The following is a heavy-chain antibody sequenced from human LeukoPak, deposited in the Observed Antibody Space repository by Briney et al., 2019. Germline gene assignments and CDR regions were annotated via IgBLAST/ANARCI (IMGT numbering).Heavy chain of an antibody. CDR3: AYGRGSGWYPDAFDM. V-gene: IGHV2-5*02. Sequence: SGPTLVNPTQTLTLTCTFSGFSLSTGGVAVGWIRQPPGKALEWLALIYWDGDKRYSPSLKNRLTIFKDTSKNLVVLTMTNVDPVDTATYYCAYGRGSGWYPDAFDMWGQGTMVTVSS. D-gene: IGHD6-19*01. CDR1: GFSLSTGGVA. CDR2: IYWDGDK. J-gene: IGHJ3*02.